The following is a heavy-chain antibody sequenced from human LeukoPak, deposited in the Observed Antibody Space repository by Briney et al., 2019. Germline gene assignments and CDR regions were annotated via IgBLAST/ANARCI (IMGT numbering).Heavy chain of an antibody. CDR3: AKDREYSGYDLDY. V-gene: IGHV3-23*01. CDR1: GLTFRNYA. CDR2: ISGSGGST. D-gene: IGHD5-12*01. J-gene: IGHJ4*02. Sequence: GGSLRLSCVVTGLTFRNYAMSWVRQAPGEGPEWVSDISGSGGSTYYADSVKGRFTISRDNSKNTLYLQMNSLRAEDTAVYYCAKDREYSGYDLDYWGQGTLVTVSS.